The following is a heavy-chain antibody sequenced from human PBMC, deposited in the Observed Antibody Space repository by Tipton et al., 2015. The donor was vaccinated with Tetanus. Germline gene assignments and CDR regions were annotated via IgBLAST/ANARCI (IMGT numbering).Heavy chain of an antibody. CDR1: GGSISTYY. J-gene: IGHJ3*02. V-gene: IGHV4-4*07. CDR3: ARDVWRYYDSSGYQDHDAFDI. D-gene: IGHD3-22*01. Sequence: TLSLTCTVSGGSISTYYWSWIRQPAGKGLEWIGRIYTSGSTNYTPSLKRRVTMSVDTSNNQFSLKLSSVTAADTAVYYCARDVWRYYDSSGYQDHDAFDIWGQGTTVTVSS. CDR2: IYTSGST.